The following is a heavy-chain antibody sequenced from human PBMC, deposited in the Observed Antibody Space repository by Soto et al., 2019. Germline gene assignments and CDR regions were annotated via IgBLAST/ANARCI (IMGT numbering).Heavy chain of an antibody. V-gene: IGHV3-23*01. J-gene: IGHJ6*02. CDR1: GFTFSSYA. CDR3: AKVFSLGYCISTSCYPYGMDV. Sequence: EVQLLESGGGLVQPGGSLRLSCAASGFTFSSYAMSWVRQAPGKGLEWVSAISGSGGSTYYADSVKGRFTISRDNSKNPLYLQMSRLRAEDTAVYYCAKVFSLGYCISTSCYPYGMDVWGQGTTVTVSS. D-gene: IGHD2-2*01. CDR2: ISGSGGST.